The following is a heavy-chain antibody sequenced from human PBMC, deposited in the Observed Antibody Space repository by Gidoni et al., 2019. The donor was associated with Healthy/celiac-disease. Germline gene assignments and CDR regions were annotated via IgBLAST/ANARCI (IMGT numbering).Heavy chain of an antibody. CDR1: VGSISSSSYY. CDR2: IYYSGST. D-gene: IGHD4-17*01. V-gene: IGHV4-39*01. Sequence: QLQLQESGPGLVKPSETLSLTCTVSVGSISSSSYYWGWIRQPPGKGLEWIGSIYYSGSTYYNPSLKSRVTISVDTSKNQFSLKLSSVTAADTAVYYCATPPDYGGKGHAFDIWGQGTMVTVSS. CDR3: ATPPDYGGKGHAFDI. J-gene: IGHJ3*02.